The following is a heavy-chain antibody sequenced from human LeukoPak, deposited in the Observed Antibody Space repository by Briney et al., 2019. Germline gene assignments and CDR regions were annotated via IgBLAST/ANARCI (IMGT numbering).Heavy chain of an antibody. CDR3: AKDGWSGSSDY. V-gene: IGHV3-23*01. Sequence: GGSLRLSCAASGFTFSSYGMSWVRQAPGKGLEWVPAISGSGGSTYYADSVKGRFTISRDNSKNTLYLQMNSLRAEDTAVYYCAKDGWSGSSDYWGQGTLVTVSS. J-gene: IGHJ4*02. D-gene: IGHD1-26*01. CDR1: GFTFSSYG. CDR2: ISGSGGST.